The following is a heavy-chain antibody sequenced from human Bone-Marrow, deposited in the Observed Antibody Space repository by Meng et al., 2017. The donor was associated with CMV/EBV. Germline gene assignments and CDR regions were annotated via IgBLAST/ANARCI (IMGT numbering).Heavy chain of an antibody. CDR3: ARDHLYGYYFDY. V-gene: IGHV1-18*01. Sequence: VQLTQSGAEVKRPGASVKVSCKASGYTFSSYGISCVRQALVQGLEWMGWISAYNGNTNYAQKLQGRVTMTTDTSTSTAYMELRSLRSDDTAVYYCARDHLYGYYFDYWGQETLVTVSS. D-gene: IGHD5-18*01. CDR1: GYTFSSYG. CDR2: ISAYNGNT. J-gene: IGHJ4*02.